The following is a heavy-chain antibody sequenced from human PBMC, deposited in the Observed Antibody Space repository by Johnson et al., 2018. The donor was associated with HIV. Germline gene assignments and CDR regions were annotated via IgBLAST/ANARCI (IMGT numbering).Heavy chain of an antibody. CDR3: AKDELGMGIGGAFDI. D-gene: IGHD3-3*01. V-gene: IGHV3-30-3*01. CDR1: GFTFSSYA. J-gene: IGHJ3*02. CDR2: ISYDGSNK. Sequence: VQLVESGGGVVQPGRSLRLSCAASGFTFSSYAMHWVRQAPGKGLEWVAVISYDGSNKYYADSVKGRFTISRDNSKNTLYLQMNSLRAEDTAVYYCAKDELGMGIGGAFDIWGQGTMVTVSS.